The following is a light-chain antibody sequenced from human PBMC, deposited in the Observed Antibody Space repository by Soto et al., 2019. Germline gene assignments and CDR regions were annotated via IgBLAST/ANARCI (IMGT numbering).Light chain of an antibody. CDR2: AAS. Sequence: AIQMTQSPSSLSASVGDRVTITFRASQGIRDELCWYQQKAGKAPNLLISAASRLQSGVPSRFSGRGSGTDFTLTISSLQPEDFATYYCLQDYDYPRTFGQGTKVDIK. CDR3: LQDYDYPRT. J-gene: IGKJ1*01. CDR1: QGIRDE. V-gene: IGKV1-6*01.